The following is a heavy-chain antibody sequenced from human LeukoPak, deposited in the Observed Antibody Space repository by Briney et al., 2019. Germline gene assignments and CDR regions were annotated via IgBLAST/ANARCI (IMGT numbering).Heavy chain of an antibody. CDR2: IVVGSGNT. D-gene: IGHD3-10*01. Sequence: ASVKVSCKASGFTFTSSAMQWVRQARGQRLEWIGWIVVGSGNTNYAQKFQERVTITRDMSTSTAYMELSSLRSEDTAVYYCAADESLRPRGFDPWGRGTLVTVSS. CDR1: GFTFTSSA. J-gene: IGHJ5*02. V-gene: IGHV1-58*02. CDR3: AADESLRPRGFDP.